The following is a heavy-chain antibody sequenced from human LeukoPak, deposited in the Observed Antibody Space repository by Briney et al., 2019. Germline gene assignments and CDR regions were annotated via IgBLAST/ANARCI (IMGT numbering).Heavy chain of an antibody. D-gene: IGHD3-9*01. CDR2: IWYDGSNK. CDR3: ARSGDILTGSTNMEYYSYGMYV. J-gene: IGHJ6*02. Sequence: PGRSLRLSFSASGFTFSSYGMYWVRQAPGKGLEWVAVIWYDGSNKYYADSVKGRFTISRDNSKNTLYLQMNSLRAEDTAVYYCARSGDILTGSTNMEYYSYGMYVWGQGGTVTVSS. CDR1: GFTFSSYG. V-gene: IGHV3-33*08.